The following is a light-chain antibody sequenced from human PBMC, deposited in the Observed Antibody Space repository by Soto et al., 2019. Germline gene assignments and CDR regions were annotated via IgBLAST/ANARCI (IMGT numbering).Light chain of an antibody. J-gene: IGKJ5*01. CDR1: QSVSSN. CDR2: GAS. V-gene: IGKV3-15*01. CDR3: QTENSRPHT. Sequence: EIVMTQSPATLSVSPGERATLSCRASQSVSSNLAWYQQKPGQAPRLLIYGASTRATGIPARFSGSGSGTEFTLTKSSMQPEDVAAHFSQTENSRPHTVGQGTKLEIK.